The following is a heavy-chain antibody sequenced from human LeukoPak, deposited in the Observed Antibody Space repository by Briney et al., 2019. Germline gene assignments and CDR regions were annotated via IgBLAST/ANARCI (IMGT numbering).Heavy chain of an antibody. CDR3: ARLYYYDSSGSEVFDP. D-gene: IGHD3-22*01. J-gene: IGHJ5*02. CDR1: GGTYSSYA. CDR2: INPNSGGT. V-gene: IGHV1-2*02. Sequence: ASVKVSCKASGGTYSSYAISWVRQAPGQGLEWMGWINPNSGGTNYAQKFQGRVTMTRDTSISTAYMELSRLRSDDTAVYYCARLYYYDSSGSEVFDPWGQGTLVTVSS.